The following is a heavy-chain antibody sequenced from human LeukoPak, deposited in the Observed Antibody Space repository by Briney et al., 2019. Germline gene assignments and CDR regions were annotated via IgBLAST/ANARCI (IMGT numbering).Heavy chain of an antibody. V-gene: IGHV3-15*01. CDR2: IKTTAEGATI. CDR1: GFTFKKAW. J-gene: IGHJ4*02. Sequence: GGSLRLSCSASGFTFKKAWMNWVRQAPGKGLEWVGRIKTTAEGATIDYPAPVKGRFTVSRDDSKNTLYLQMNDLKTEDTAVYYCTTRVVTTNDNWGKGTLVTVSS. CDR3: TTRVVTTNDN. D-gene: IGHD2-21*02.